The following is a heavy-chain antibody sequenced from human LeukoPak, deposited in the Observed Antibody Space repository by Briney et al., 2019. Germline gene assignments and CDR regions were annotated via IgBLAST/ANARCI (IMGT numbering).Heavy chain of an antibody. D-gene: IGHD6-13*01. CDR1: GFTFTSSA. CDR2: IVVGSGNT. Sequence: SVKVSCKASGFTFTSSAVQWVRQARGQRLEWIGWIVVGSGNTNYAQKFQGRVTMTTDTSTSTAYMELRSLRSDDTAVYYCARDFRLSIAAAYYWGQGTLVTVSS. J-gene: IGHJ4*02. CDR3: ARDFRLSIAAAYY. V-gene: IGHV1-58*01.